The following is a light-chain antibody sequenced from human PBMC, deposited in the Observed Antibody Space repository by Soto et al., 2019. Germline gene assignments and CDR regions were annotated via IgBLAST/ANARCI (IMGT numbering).Light chain of an antibody. CDR3: QQYGSS. CDR2: GAS. V-gene: IGKV3-20*01. Sequence: EIVLTQSPGTLSLSPGERATLSCRASQSISSSYIAWYQQKPGQAPRLLIYGASSRATGIPDRFRGSGSGTDFTLTISRLDPEDFAVYYCQQYGSSFGPGTKVDI. CDR1: QSISSSY. J-gene: IGKJ3*01.